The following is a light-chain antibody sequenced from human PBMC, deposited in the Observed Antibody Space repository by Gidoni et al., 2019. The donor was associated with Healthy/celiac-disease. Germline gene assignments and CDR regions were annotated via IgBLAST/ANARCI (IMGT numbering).Light chain of an antibody. CDR1: QGVSSY. Sequence: EIVLTQSPATLSWSPGERATLSCRASQGVSSYLAWYQQKPGQAPRLLIYDAYNSATGIPARFSGSGSGTDFTLTISSLEPEDFAVYYCQQRSNWPPGITFGGGTKVEIK. J-gene: IGKJ4*01. CDR2: DAY. CDR3: QQRSNWPPGIT. V-gene: IGKV3-11*01.